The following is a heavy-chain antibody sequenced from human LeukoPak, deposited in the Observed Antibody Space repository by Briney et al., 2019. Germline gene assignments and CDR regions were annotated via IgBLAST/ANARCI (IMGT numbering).Heavy chain of an antibody. V-gene: IGHV1-18*01. J-gene: IGHJ4*02. D-gene: IGHD3-22*01. CDR1: GYTFTNYA. Sequence: GASVKVSCKASGYTFTNYAMNWVRQAPGQGLEWMGWISAYNGNTHYAQKLQGRVTMTTDTSTSTVYMELRSLRSDDTAVYYCARGSPPRRNYDSRGYYSYYFDYWGQGTLVTVSS. CDR2: ISAYNGNT. CDR3: ARGSPPRRNYDSRGYYSYYFDY.